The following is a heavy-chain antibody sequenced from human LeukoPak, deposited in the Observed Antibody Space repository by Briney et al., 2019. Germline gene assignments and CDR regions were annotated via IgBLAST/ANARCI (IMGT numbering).Heavy chain of an antibody. Sequence: SETLSLTCTVSGGSISSSTYYWGWIRQPPVKGLEWIGSIYYSGTTSYNPSLKSRVTMSVDTSKNQLSLWLSSVTAADTAVYYCARRLPDHDMLTGPHYYYGMDVWGQGTTVTVSS. V-gene: IGHV4-39*01. D-gene: IGHD3-9*01. CDR2: IYYSGTT. CDR3: ARRLPDHDMLTGPHYYYGMDV. CDR1: GGSISSSTYY. J-gene: IGHJ6*02.